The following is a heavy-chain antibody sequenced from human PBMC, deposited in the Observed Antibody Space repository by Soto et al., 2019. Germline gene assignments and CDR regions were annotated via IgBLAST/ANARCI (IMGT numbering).Heavy chain of an antibody. CDR1: GFTFSNYD. CDR2: ISGRGGST. Sequence: GGCLRLSCAASGFTFSNYDMIWVRQAPGKGLEWVSGISGRGGSTYYADSVKGRFTISRDNSESTLYLQLNSLRVEDTATYYCAKISSRFSGDLWGQGTTVTVSS. CDR3: AKISSRFSGDL. J-gene: IGHJ6*02. D-gene: IGHD6-13*01. V-gene: IGHV3-23*01.